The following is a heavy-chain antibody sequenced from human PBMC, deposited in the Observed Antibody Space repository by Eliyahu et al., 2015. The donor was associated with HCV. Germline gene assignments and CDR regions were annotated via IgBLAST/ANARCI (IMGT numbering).Heavy chain of an antibody. CDR3: ATGPYNGIYHFDY. CDR2: IVPIVSMT. D-gene: IGHD5-12*01. Sequence: QVQLVQSGAEVKKPGDSVKVSYEASGGTFISDAITWVRQAPGQGLEWLGRIVPIVSMTNYAQKFQGRVTIMADKFTGTAYMELGSLKSEDTAVYYCATGPYNGIYHFDYWGQGTRVTVSS. J-gene: IGHJ4*02. V-gene: IGHV1-69*04. CDR1: GGTFISDA.